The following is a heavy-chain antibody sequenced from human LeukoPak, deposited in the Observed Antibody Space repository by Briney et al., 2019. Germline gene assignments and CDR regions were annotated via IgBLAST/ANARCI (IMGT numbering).Heavy chain of an antibody. V-gene: IGHV3-66*02. CDR2: IYAGGNT. J-gene: IGHJ3*02. Sequence: GGSLRLSCAASGIAVRTNYISWVRQAPGKGLEWVSVIYAGGNTYYADSVKGRFTISRDNSKNTVYLQMNSLRSEDTAVYYCARGLLGHCSSISCYPGAFDNWGQGTTVSVSS. D-gene: IGHD2-2*01. CDR1: GIAVRTNY. CDR3: ARGLLGHCSSISCYPGAFDN.